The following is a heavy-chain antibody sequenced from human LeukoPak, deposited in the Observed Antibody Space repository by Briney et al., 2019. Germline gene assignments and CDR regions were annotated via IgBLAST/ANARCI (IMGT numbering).Heavy chain of an antibody. V-gene: IGHV5-51*01. D-gene: IGHD1-26*01. CDR2: IYPGDSDA. CDR1: GYSFTNYW. Sequence: GESLKISCKGSGYSFTNYWIGWVRQMPGKGLKWMGIIYPGDSDARYSPSFQGQVTISADKSISTAYLQWSSLKASDTAMYYCARKIVGATIWFDPWGQGTLVTVSS. CDR3: ARKIVGATIWFDP. J-gene: IGHJ5*02.